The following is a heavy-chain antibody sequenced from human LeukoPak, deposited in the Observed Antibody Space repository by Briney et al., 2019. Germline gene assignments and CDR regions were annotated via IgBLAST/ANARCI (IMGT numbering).Heavy chain of an antibody. J-gene: IGHJ4*02. Sequence: GGSLRLSCAASGFTFSSYAMSWVRQAPGKGLECVSVIYSGGGTYYADSVKGRFTISRDNSKNTLYLQMNSLRAEDTAVYYCARGGYTYGFFDYWGQGTLVTVSS. CDR2: IYSGGGT. V-gene: IGHV3-53*01. D-gene: IGHD5-18*01. CDR3: ARGGYTYGFFDY. CDR1: GFTFSSYA.